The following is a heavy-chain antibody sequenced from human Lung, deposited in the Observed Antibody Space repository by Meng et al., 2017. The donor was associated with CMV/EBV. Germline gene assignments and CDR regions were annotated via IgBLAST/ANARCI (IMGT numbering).Heavy chain of an antibody. CDR2: ISYGGGKE. V-gene: IGHV3-30-3*01. D-gene: IGHD3-9*01. Sequence: SXAASGFTFSSYGVHWVRQAPGEGLEWVAFISYGGGKEYYADSVKGRFTISRDNSKNMLFLQMDSLRPDDTAVYYCARGLYYDILTGPRAFDVWGQGTMVTVSS. CDR1: GFTFSSYG. J-gene: IGHJ3*01. CDR3: ARGLYYDILTGPRAFDV.